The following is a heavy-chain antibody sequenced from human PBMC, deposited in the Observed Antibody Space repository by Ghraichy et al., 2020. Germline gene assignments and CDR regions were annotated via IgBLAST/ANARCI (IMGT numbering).Heavy chain of an antibody. CDR3: AKVAARQAAYYFDY. J-gene: IGHJ4*02. Sequence: GGSLRLSCAASGFTFINYGMHWVRQAPGKGLEWVAVISNDGTNKYYVDSMKGRFTISRDNSKNTLYLQMNSLRADDTAVYYCAKVAARQAAYYFDYWGQGTLVTVSS. V-gene: IGHV3-30*18. CDR1: GFTFINYG. D-gene: IGHD6-6*01. CDR2: ISNDGTNK.